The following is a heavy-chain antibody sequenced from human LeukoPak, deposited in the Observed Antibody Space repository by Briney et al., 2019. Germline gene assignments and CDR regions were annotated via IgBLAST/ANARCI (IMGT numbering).Heavy chain of an antibody. CDR1: GYTFTSYG. V-gene: IGHV1-18*01. CDR2: ISAYNGNT. D-gene: IGHD1-7*01. CDR3: SRARGDNWNYEVDP. Sequence: ASVKVSCKASGYTFTSYGISWVRQAPGQGLEWMRWISAYNGNTNYAQKLQGRVTMTTDTSTSTAYMELRSLRSDDTAVYYCSRARGDNWNYEVDPWGQGTLVTVSS. J-gene: IGHJ5*02.